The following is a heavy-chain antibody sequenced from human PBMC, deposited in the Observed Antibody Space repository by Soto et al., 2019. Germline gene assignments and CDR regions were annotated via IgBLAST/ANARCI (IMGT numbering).Heavy chain of an antibody. CDR2: IYHSGST. D-gene: IGHD2-15*01. CDR3: EGKGGSSRELLGRFDY. J-gene: IGHJ4*02. CDR1: GVSMSSSDYY. V-gene: IGHV4-39*01. Sequence: SETLSLTYTVSGVSMSSSDYYWGWIRQPPGKGLEWIASIYHSGSTYYDPSLKGRFTISVDTSENQFSLSLRSVTAADTAVYYCEGKGGSSRELLGRFDYWGQGALVTVSS.